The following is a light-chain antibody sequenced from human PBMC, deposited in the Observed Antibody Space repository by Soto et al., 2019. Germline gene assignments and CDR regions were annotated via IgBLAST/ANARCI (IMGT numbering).Light chain of an antibody. CDR2: DNT. CDR1: SSNIGAGYD. V-gene: IGLV1-40*01. CDR3: QSYDSSLSGGV. J-gene: IGLJ3*02. Sequence: QSVLTQPPAVSGAPGQRVTISCTGSSSNIGAGYDVHWYQQLPGTAPKLLIYDNTNRTSGVPDRFSGSKSGTSASLAITGLTAEDEADSYCQSYDSSLSGGVFGGGTKLTVL.